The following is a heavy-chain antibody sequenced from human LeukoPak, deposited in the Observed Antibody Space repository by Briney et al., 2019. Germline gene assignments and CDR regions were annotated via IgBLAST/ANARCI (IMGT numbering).Heavy chain of an antibody. CDR3: ARDGGSPSYYYDSSGYSNWFDP. D-gene: IGHD3-22*01. V-gene: IGHV4-30-4*01. CDR2: IYYSGST. Sequence: PSQTLSLTCTVSGGSISSGDYYWSWLRQPPGTGLEWIGYIYYSGSTYYNPSLKSRVTISVDTSKNQFSLKLSSVTAADTAVYYCARDGGSPSYYYDSSGYSNWFDPWGQGTLVTVSS. J-gene: IGHJ5*02. CDR1: GGSISSGDYY.